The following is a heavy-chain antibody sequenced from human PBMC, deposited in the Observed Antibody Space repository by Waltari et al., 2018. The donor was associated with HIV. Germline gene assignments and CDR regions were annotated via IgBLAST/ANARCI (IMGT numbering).Heavy chain of an antibody. Sequence: QVQLVESGGGVVQPAKSLRLSCAASGFNFNNFGMGWVRQAPGKGLEWVAVIWYDGSKMYYADSVKGRFTISKDNSKNTLHLQMNSLRAEDTAIYYCARVIGNTKGSWFDPWGQGTLVTVSS. CDR1: GFNFNNFG. CDR2: IWYDGSKM. V-gene: IGHV3-33*01. CDR3: ARVIGNTKGSWFDP. D-gene: IGHD1-7*01. J-gene: IGHJ5*02.